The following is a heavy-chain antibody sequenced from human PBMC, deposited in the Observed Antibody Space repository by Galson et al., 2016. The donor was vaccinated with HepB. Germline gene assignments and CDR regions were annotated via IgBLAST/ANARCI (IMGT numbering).Heavy chain of an antibody. J-gene: IGHJ6*02. CDR1: GASISGYY. D-gene: IGHD6-19*01. V-gene: IGHV4-59*01. CDR2: IYYSGRT. Sequence: LSLTCTVSGASISGYYLSWIRQPPGKGLEWIGYIYYSGRTNYNPSLKSRVTISVDTSKNQFSLKLSSVTAADTAVYYCARDDSGGWYGFHYGMDVWGQGATVTVSS. CDR3: ARDDSGGWYGFHYGMDV.